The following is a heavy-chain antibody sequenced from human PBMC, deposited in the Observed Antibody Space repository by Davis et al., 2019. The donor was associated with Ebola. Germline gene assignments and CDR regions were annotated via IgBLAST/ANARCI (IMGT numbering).Heavy chain of an antibody. Sequence: MPSETLSLTCAVSGDSVSSRNWWSWVRQSPGKGLEWIGEIYHGGITKYNPSLKSRVTMSVDMSKNQFSLRLTSVTAADTAMYYCARVLISTTGWYYHGMDVWGKGTTVTVSS. CDR2: IYHGGIT. CDR3: ARVLISTTGWYYHGMDV. V-gene: IGHV4-4*02. J-gene: IGHJ6*04. D-gene: IGHD6-19*01. CDR1: GDSVSSRNW.